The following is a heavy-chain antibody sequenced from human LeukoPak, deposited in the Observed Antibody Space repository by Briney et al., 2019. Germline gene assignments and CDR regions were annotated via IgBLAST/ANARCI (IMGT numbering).Heavy chain of an antibody. Sequence: GESLKISCKGSGYSFTSYWIGWVRQMPGKGLGWLGIIYLGDLDTRYSPSFQGQVTISADKSISTAYLQWSSLKASDTAMYYCARHHRARLRYFDWLPKGGNYYYYYYMDVWGKGTTVTVSS. CDR2: IYLGDLDT. CDR1: GYSFTSYW. J-gene: IGHJ6*03. D-gene: IGHD3-9*01. CDR3: ARHHRARLRYFDWLPKGGNYYYYYYMDV. V-gene: IGHV5-51*01.